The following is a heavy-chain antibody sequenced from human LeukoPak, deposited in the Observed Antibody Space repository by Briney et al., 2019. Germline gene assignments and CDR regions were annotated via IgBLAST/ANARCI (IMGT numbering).Heavy chain of an antibody. D-gene: IGHD3-22*01. CDR2: IYGGSST. CDR3: ARGDFYDPQGMDV. V-gene: IGHV3-66*01. CDR1: GFTFSTYP. J-gene: IGHJ6*02. Sequence: GRSLRLSCAASGFTFSTYPMHWVRQAPGKGLEWVSVIYGGSSTYYADSVKGRFTISRDNSKNTLYLQMNSLRAEDTAVYYCARGDFYDPQGMDVWGQGTTVTVSS.